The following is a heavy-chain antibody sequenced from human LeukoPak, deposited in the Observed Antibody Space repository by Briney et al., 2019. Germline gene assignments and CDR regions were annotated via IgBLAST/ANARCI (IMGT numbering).Heavy chain of an antibody. CDR3: ARDAEGIDAFDI. Sequence: GGSLRLSCAASGVTFSDYYMSWVRQAPGKGLEWVSVIYSGGSTYYADSVKGRFTISRDNSKNTLYFQMNSLRAEDTAVYYCARDAEGIDAFDIWGQGTMVTVSS. J-gene: IGHJ3*02. V-gene: IGHV3-66*01. CDR1: GVTFSDYY. CDR2: IYSGGST.